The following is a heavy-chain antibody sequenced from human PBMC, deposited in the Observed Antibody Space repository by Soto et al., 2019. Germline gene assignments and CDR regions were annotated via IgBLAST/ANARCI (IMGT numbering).Heavy chain of an antibody. V-gene: IGHV1-58*01. J-gene: IGHJ5*02. Sequence: TFTSSAVQWVRQARGQRLEWIGWIVVGSGNTNYAQKFQERVTITRDMSTSTAYMELSSLRSEDTAVYYCAADLYYDFWSGPGWFDPWGQGTLVTVSS. D-gene: IGHD3-3*01. CDR1: TFTSSA. CDR2: IVVGSGNT. CDR3: AADLYYDFWSGPGWFDP.